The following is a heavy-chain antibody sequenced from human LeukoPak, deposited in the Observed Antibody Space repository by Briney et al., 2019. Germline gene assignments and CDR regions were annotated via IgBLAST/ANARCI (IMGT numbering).Heavy chain of an antibody. J-gene: IGHJ4*02. CDR2: IKQDGSEK. D-gene: IGHD6-13*01. CDR1: GFSFRDHS. V-gene: IGHV3-7*01. CDR3: ARDAGI. Sequence: GGSLRLSCTGSGFSFRDHSMSWVRQAPGKGLEWVANIKQDGSEKYYVDSVKGRFTISRDNAKNSLYLQMNSLRAEDTAVYYCARDAGIRGQGTLVTVSS.